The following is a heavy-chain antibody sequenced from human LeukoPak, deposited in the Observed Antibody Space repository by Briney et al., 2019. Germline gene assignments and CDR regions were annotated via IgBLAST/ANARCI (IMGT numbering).Heavy chain of an antibody. CDR2: ISGSGGST. J-gene: IGHJ4*02. Sequence: GGSLRLSCAASGFTFSSYAMSWVRQAPGKGLEWVSAISGSGGSTYYADSVKGRFTISRDNAKNSLYLQMNSLRAEDTAVYYCARSSERKYYFDYWGQGTLVTVSS. D-gene: IGHD3-22*01. V-gene: IGHV3-23*01. CDR3: ARSSERKYYFDY. CDR1: GFTFSSYA.